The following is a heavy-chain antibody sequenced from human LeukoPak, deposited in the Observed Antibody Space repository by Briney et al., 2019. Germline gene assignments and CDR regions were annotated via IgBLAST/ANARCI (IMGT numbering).Heavy chain of an antibody. Sequence: GGSLRLSCAASGFTFSSYNIHWVRQAPGKGLEWVAVLSYDGTNEYYVDSVKGRFTISRDNSKNTLYLQMNSLRAEDTAMYYCARGYYNGWYDYWGQGTLVTVSS. CDR1: GFTFSSYN. J-gene: IGHJ4*02. V-gene: IGHV3-30-3*01. D-gene: IGHD6-19*01. CDR2: LSYDGTNE. CDR3: ARGYYNGWYDY.